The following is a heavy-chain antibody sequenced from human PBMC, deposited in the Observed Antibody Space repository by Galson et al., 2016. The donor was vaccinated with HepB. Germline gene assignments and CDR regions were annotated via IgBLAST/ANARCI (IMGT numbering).Heavy chain of an antibody. D-gene: IGHD1-26*01. CDR1: AYTFTNYA. CDR3: AREGNYYTLDS. V-gene: IGHV1-3*01. Sequence: SVKVSCKASAYTFTNYAIHWVRQAPGQGLEWMGWVIPGNGDAKYSQTSQGRVTFASDTSANPAYMELSSLRAEDPAVYYCAREGNYYTLDSWGQGTLVTVSS. CDR2: VIPGNGDA. J-gene: IGHJ4*02.